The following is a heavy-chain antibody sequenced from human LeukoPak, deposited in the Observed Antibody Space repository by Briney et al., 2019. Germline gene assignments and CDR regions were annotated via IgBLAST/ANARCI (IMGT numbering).Heavy chain of an antibody. CDR2: ISGSGGST. CDR3: AKEKMDYFDY. J-gene: IGHJ4*02. Sequence: GGSLRLSSAASGFTFSSYAMNWVRQAPGKGLKWVSGISGSGGSTYYADFVKGRFTISRDNFKNTLSLQMNSLRAEDTAVYYCAKEKMDYFDYWGQGTLVTVSS. CDR1: GFTFSSYA. V-gene: IGHV3-23*01. D-gene: IGHD5-24*01.